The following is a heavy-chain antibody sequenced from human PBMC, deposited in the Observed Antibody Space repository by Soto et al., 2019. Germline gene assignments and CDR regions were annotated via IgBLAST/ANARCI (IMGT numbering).Heavy chain of an antibody. CDR1: GLSFSKYA. Sequence: GGSLRLSCAASGLSFSKYAIHWVRQAPGKGLEWVAVISYDGSDKYYADSVRGRFTLSRDNPKNTVYMQMDRLRPEDAAVYYCAKDEDFGPFDYWGQGTLVTVSS. J-gene: IGHJ4*02. V-gene: IGHV3-30*18. D-gene: IGHD3-16*01. CDR2: ISYDGSDK. CDR3: AKDEDFGPFDY.